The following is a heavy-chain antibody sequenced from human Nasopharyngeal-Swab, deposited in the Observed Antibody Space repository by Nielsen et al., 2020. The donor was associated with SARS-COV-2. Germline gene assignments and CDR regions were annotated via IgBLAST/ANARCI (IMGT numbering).Heavy chain of an antibody. V-gene: IGHV3-30*18. CDR2: ITSGGRTQ. CDR1: GFTFRNHV. Sequence: GESLKISCAASGFTFRNHVMHWVRQAPGKGLEWVGIITSGGRTQVYADSVEGRFTISRDDPENTLYLQMNSLRPEDTAVYYCAKESSTYYYDNWGQGTMVTVSS. CDR3: AKESSTYYYDN. J-gene: IGHJ4*02. D-gene: IGHD2-2*01.